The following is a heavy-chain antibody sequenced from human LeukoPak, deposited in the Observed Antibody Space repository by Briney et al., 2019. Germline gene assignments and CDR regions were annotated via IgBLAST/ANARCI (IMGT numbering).Heavy chain of an antibody. V-gene: IGHV1-69*06. J-gene: IGHJ3*02. CDR2: IIPIFGTA. D-gene: IGHD6-25*01. CDR1: GGTFSSYA. Sequence: ASLRVSCTASGGTFSSYAISWVRQAPGQGLEWMAGIIPIFGTANYAQTFQGRVTITADKSTSTAYMELSSLRSEDTAVYYCARAPAISGTSAFDIWGQGTMVTVSS. CDR3: ARAPAISGTSAFDI.